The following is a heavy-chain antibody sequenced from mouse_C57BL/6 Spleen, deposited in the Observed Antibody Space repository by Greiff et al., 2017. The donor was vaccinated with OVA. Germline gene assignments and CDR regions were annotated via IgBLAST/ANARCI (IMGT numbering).Heavy chain of an antibody. CDR1: GYTFTSYW. CDR2: IHPNSGST. Sequence: VQLQQPGAELVKPGASVKLSCKASGYTFTSYWMHWVKQRPGQGLEWIGMIHPNSGSTNYNEKFKSKATLTVDKSSSTAYMQLSSLTSEDSAVDYCARPSAYYGSLDYWGQGTSVSVSS. J-gene: IGHJ4*01. D-gene: IGHD1-1*01. CDR3: ARPSAYYGSLDY. V-gene: IGHV1-64*01.